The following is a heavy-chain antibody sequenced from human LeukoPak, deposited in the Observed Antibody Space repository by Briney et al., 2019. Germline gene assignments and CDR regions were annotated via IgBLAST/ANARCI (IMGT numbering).Heavy chain of an antibody. CDR1: GGSISSRSYY. J-gene: IGHJ4*02. V-gene: IGHV4-39*01. CDR3: TSRGWIVGLVDY. Sequence: SETLSLTCTVPGGSISSRSYYWGWIRQPPGKGLEWIASIYYSGTTYYNPSLKSRVSISADTSKNQFSLKVSSVTAADTAVYYCTSRGWIVGLVDYWGQGTLVTVSS. CDR2: IYYSGTT. D-gene: IGHD3-22*01.